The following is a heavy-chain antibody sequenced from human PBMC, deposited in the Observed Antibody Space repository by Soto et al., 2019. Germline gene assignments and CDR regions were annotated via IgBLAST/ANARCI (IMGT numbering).Heavy chain of an antibody. D-gene: IGHD5-12*01. CDR1: GGSFSGYY. Sequence: QVQLQQWGAGLLKPSETLSLTCAVYGGSFSGYYWSWIRQPPVKGLEWIGEINHSGSTNYNPSLKSRVTISVDTSKNQCSLKLSSLTAADTAVYYCPRRYRGYDLAYWGQGTLVTVSS. CDR2: INHSGST. V-gene: IGHV4-34*01. J-gene: IGHJ4*02. CDR3: PRRYRGYDLAY.